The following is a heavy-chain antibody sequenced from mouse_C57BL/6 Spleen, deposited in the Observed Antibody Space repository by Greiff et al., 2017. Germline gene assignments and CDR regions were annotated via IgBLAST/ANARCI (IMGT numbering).Heavy chain of an antibody. CDR2: ISYDGSN. J-gene: IGHJ4*01. Sequence: VQLQQSGPGLVKPSQSLSLTCSVTGYSITSGYYWNWIRQFPGNKLEWMGYISYDGSNNYNPSLKNRISITRDTSKNQFFLKLNSVTTEYTATYYCAREGTTVVGMDYWGQGTSVTVSS. D-gene: IGHD1-1*01. CDR1: GYSITSGYY. V-gene: IGHV3-6*01. CDR3: AREGTTVVGMDY.